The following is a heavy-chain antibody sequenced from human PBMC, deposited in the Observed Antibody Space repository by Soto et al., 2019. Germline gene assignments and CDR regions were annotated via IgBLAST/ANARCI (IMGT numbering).Heavy chain of an antibody. D-gene: IGHD3-3*01. J-gene: IGHJ5*02. CDR3: ARVKFYDFWSGYSTTNWFDP. CDR2: IYHSGST. CDR1: SCSISSSNW. Sequence: SETLSLTCAVSSCSISSSNWWSWVRQPPGKGLEWIGEIYHSGSTNYNPSLKSRVTISVDKSKNQFSLKLSSVTAADTAVYYCARVKFYDFWSGYSTTNWFDPWGQGTQVTVSS. V-gene: IGHV4-4*02.